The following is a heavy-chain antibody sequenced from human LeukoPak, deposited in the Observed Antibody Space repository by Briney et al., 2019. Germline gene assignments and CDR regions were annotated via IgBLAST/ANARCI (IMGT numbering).Heavy chain of an antibody. CDR2: IIPMFGAA. Sequence: VKVSCKASGGTFSSYAIHWVRQAPGQGLEWMGGIIPMFGAADYAQKFQGRVTITADESTSTAYMQLSSLRSEDTAVFYCATSIPVGYYDSRVSRVRLDPWGQGTLVTVSS. CDR1: GGTFSSYA. CDR3: ATSIPVGYYDSRVSRVRLDP. D-gene: IGHD3-22*01. J-gene: IGHJ5*02. V-gene: IGHV1-69*13.